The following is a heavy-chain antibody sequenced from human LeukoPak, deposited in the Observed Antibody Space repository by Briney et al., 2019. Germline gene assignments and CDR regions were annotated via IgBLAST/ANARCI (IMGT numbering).Heavy chain of an antibody. V-gene: IGHV3-30*04. J-gene: IGHJ4*02. CDR3: ARDYLVY. CDR2: ISYDGSNK. CDR1: GFTFSSYA. Sequence: GGFLRLSCAASGFTFSSYAMHWVRQAPGKGLEWVAVISYDGSNKYYADSVKGRFTISRDNSKNTLYLQMNSLRAEDTAVYYCARDYLVYWGQGTLVTVSS.